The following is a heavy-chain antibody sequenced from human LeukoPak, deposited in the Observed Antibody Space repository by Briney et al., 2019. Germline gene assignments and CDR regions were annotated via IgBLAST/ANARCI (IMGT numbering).Heavy chain of an antibody. J-gene: IGHJ4*02. Sequence: PGASLRLSCAVSGFTFSRYSMSWGRQAPGKGLGWVSAISDSGGSTFYADSVKGRFTISRNNSRNTLYLQMNPLIAEDTAVYYCAKCRGSSWSDYFDYWGPGTLVTVSS. CDR1: GFTFSRYS. V-gene: IGHV3-23*01. D-gene: IGHD6-13*01. CDR3: AKCRGSSWSDYFDY. CDR2: ISDSGGST.